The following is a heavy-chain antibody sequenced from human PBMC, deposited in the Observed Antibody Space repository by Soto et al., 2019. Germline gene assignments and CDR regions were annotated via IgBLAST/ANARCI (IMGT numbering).Heavy chain of an antibody. CDR3: ARGERGSIDY. J-gene: IGHJ4*02. D-gene: IGHD1-26*01. V-gene: IGHV3-7*01. CDR2: IKQDGSEK. Sequence: PGGSQRLSSASSGFHFRSYWMSWVRQAPGKGLEWVANIKQDGSEKYYVDSVKGRFTISRDNAKNSLYLQMNSLRAEDTAVYYCARGERGSIDYWGQGTLVTVSS. CDR1: GFHFRSYW.